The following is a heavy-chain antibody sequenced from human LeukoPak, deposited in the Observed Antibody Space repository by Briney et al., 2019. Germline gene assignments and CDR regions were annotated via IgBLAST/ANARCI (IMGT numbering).Heavy chain of an antibody. J-gene: IGHJ6*02. CDR2: ISSSGSTI. CDR1: GFTFSSYA. CDR3: ARDLYSNYFYYYGMDV. Sequence: GGSLRLSCAASGFTFSSYAMSWVRQAPGKGLEWVSYISSSGSTIYYADSVKGRFTISRDNAKNSLYLQTNSLRAEDTAVYYCARDLYSNYFYYYGMDVRGQGTTVTVSS. D-gene: IGHD4-4*01. V-gene: IGHV3-48*04.